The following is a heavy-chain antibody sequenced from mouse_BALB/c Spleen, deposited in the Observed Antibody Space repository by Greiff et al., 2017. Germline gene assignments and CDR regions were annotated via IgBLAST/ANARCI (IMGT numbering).Heavy chain of an antibody. J-gene: IGHJ2*01. CDR2: IYPSDSYT. CDR3: TSLDGYYGY. CDR1: VYTFTSYW. D-gene: IGHD2-3*01. Sequence: QVQLQQPGAELVRPGASVKLSCKASVYTFTSYWINWVKQRPGQGLEWIGNIYPSDSYTNYNQKFKDKATLTVDKSSSTAYMQLSSPTSEDSAVYYCTSLDGYYGYWGQGTTLTVSS. V-gene: IGHV1-69*02.